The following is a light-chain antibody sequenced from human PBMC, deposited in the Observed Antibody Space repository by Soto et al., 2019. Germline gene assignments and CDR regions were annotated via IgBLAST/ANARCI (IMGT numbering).Light chain of an antibody. J-gene: IGLJ1*01. CDR1: KLGDKY. CDR3: QAWDSSTPSYV. CDR2: QDS. Sequence: SYELTQPPSVSVSPGQTASITCSGDKLGDKYACWYQQKPGQSPVLVIYQDSKRPSGIPERFSGSNSGNTATLTISGTQAMDEDDYYCQAWDSSTPSYVFGTGTKLTVL. V-gene: IGLV3-1*01.